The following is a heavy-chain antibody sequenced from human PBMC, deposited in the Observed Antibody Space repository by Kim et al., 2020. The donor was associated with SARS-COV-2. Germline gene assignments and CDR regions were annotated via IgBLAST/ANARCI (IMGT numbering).Heavy chain of an antibody. CDR2: ISYDGSNK. J-gene: IGHJ6*02. V-gene: IGHV3-30-3*01. CDR1: GFTLSSYA. Sequence: GGSLRLSCAASGFTLSSYAMHWVRQAPGKGLEWVAVISYDGSNKYYADSVKGRFTISRDNSKNTLYLQMNSLRAEDTAVYYCARAKQSYYYGMDVWGQGTTVTVSS. CDR3: ARAKQSYYYGMDV.